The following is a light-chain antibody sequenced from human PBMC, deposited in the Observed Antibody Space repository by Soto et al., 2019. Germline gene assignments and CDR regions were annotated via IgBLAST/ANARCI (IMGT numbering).Light chain of an antibody. CDR3: QHRSNWPSLT. V-gene: IGKV3-11*01. J-gene: IGKJ4*01. CDR2: DAS. CDR1: QSVTTS. Sequence: EIVLTQSPATLSLSPGDRATLSCRASQSVTTSLAWYQHPPGQAPRLLIYDASNRAAGVPARFSGSGSGTNFTLTISSLEPGDFAVYYCQHRSNWPSLTFGGGTKLEIK.